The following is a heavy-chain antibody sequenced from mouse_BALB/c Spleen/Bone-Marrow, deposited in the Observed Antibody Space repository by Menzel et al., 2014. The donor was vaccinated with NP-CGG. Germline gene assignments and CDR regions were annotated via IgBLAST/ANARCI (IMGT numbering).Heavy chain of an antibody. CDR2: IRNKANGYTT. Sequence: EVMLVEYGGGLVQPGGSLRLSCATSGFTFTDYYMNWVRQPPGKALEWLGFIRNKANGYTTEYSASVKSRFTISRDNSQNILYLQMNTLRADDSATYYCARDKGRVFFDYWGQGTTLTVSS. CDR1: GFTFTDYY. V-gene: IGHV7-3*02. CDR3: ARDKGRVFFDY. J-gene: IGHJ2*01.